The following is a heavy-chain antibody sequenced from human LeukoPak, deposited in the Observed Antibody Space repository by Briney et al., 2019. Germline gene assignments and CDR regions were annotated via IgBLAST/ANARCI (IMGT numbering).Heavy chain of an antibody. J-gene: IGHJ4*02. D-gene: IGHD2-15*01. CDR2: FNPISGGT. CDR3: ARVPRQLLPDFDY. CDR1: GYTFDDYG. Sequence: GASVKVSCKASGYTFDDYGMHWVRQAPGQALECMGWFNPISGGTAYARKFQGRVTMTWDTSISTVYMELIRLTSDDTALFYCARVPRQLLPDFDYWGQGTLVTVSS. V-gene: IGHV1-2*02.